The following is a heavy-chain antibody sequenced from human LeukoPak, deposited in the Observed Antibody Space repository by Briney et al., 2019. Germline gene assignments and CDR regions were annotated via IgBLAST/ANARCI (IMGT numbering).Heavy chain of an antibody. V-gene: IGHV3-23*01. Sequence: GGSLRLSCAVSGFTFRNYGMSWVRQAPGKGLEWVSVVSDSGSSAYYTDSVNGRSTISRDNPKNTLYLQMNSLRAEDTAVYYCAPDLSGAASSLDYWGQGTLVTVSS. CDR3: APDLSGAASSLDY. D-gene: IGHD5-12*01. J-gene: IGHJ4*02. CDR2: VSDSGSSA. CDR1: GFTFRNYG.